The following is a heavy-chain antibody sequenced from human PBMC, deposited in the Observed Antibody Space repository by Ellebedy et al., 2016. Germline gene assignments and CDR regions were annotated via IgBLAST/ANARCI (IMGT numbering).Heavy chain of an antibody. CDR2: IKQDGSEI. Sequence: GGSLRLSCVASGFTFSTHWMSWVRQTPEKGLECVANIKQDGSEIHYVDSVKGRFTISRDNAKSSLYLQINNLRAADTALYYCATVWGSYWGQGTLVTVSS. CDR1: GFTFSTHW. CDR3: ATVWGSY. V-gene: IGHV3-7*03. J-gene: IGHJ4*02. D-gene: IGHD3-16*01.